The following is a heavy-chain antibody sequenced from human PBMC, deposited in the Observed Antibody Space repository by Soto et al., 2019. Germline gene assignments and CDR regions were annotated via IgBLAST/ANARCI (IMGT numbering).Heavy chain of an antibody. CDR2: IIPIFGTA. V-gene: IGHV1-69*01. CDR1: GGTFSSYA. CDR3: ARGPHGGGNFDY. Sequence: QVQLVQSGAEVKKPGSSVKVSCKASGGTFSSYAISWVRQAPGQGLEWMGGIIPIFGTANYAQKFQGRVTITANEYTRTAYMELSSLRSEDTAVYYCARGPHGGGNFDYWGQGTLVTVSS. J-gene: IGHJ4*02. D-gene: IGHD3-16*01.